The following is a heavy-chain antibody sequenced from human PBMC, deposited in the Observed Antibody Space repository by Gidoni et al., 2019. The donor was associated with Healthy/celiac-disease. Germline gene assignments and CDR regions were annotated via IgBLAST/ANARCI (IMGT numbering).Heavy chain of an antibody. CDR3: TSRSGYSGYDTIDY. D-gene: IGHD5-12*01. J-gene: IGHJ4*02. Sequence: EVQLVESGGGLVQPGGSLKLSCAASGFTFSGSAMHWVRQASGKGLEWVGRIRSKANSYATAYAASVKGRFTISRDDSKNTAYLQMNSLKTEDTAVYYCTSRSGYSGYDTIDYWGQGTLVTVSS. V-gene: IGHV3-73*01. CDR2: IRSKANSYAT. CDR1: GFTFSGSA.